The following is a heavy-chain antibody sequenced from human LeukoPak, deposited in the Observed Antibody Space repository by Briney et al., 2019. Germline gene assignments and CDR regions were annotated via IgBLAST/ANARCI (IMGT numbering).Heavy chain of an antibody. CDR2: VIRDGSFT. V-gene: IGHV3-74*01. D-gene: IGHD5-24*01. CDR3: VRDGDDFNFDY. Sequence: GRSLRLSCAASGLTFRSYWMHWVRQAPGKGLEWVSRVIRDGSFTNYADSVKGRFTISRDNAKNTLYLQMSSLRAEDTAVYFCVRDGDDFNFDYWGQGSLVTVSS. CDR1: GLTFRSYW. J-gene: IGHJ4*02.